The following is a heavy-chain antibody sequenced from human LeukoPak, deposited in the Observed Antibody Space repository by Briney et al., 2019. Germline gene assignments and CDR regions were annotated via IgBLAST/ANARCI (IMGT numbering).Heavy chain of an antibody. Sequence: ASVKVSCKASGYTFTGHYMHWVRQAPGQGLEWMGWINPNSGGTNYAQKFQGRVTMTRDTSTSTVYMELSSLRSEDTAVYYCASGYKTVSVFDHWGQGTLVTVSS. V-gene: IGHV1-2*02. CDR1: GYTFTGHY. CDR3: ASGYKTVSVFDH. D-gene: IGHD5-24*01. CDR2: INPNSGGT. J-gene: IGHJ4*02.